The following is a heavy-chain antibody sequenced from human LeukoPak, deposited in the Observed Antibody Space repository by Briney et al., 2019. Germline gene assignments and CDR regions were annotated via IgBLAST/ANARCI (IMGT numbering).Heavy chain of an antibody. Sequence: PGGSLRLSCAASGFTFSSYAMSWVRQAPGKGLEWVSSISGSGGNTYYADSVKGRFTISRDNSKNTLYLQMNSLRAEDTAVYYCAKDGPYYDFWSGPSPGWFDPWGQGTLVTVSS. D-gene: IGHD3-3*01. V-gene: IGHV3-23*01. CDR1: GFTFSSYA. CDR2: ISGSGGNT. CDR3: AKDGPYYDFWSGPSPGWFDP. J-gene: IGHJ5*02.